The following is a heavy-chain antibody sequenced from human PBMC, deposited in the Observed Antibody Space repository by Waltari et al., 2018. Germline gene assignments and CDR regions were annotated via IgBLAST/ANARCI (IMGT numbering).Heavy chain of an antibody. V-gene: IGHV1-8*01. D-gene: IGHD3-3*01. CDR3: ARENFWSGYYTDYYYGLDV. J-gene: IGHJ6*02. CDR2: MNPNNGNS. CDR1: GYTFTGYD. Sequence: QVQLVQSGAEVKKPGASVKVSCKASGYTFTGYDINWVRQATGQGLEWMGWMNPNNGNSGFVQKFQGRVSMTRNTSISTAYMELSSLRSEDTAVYYCARENFWSGYYTDYYYGLDVWGQGTTVTVSS.